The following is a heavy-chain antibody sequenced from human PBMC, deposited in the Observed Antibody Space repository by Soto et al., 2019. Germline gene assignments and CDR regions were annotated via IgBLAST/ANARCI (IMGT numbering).Heavy chain of an antibody. D-gene: IGHD5-12*01. Sequence: QVTLKESGPVLVKPTETLTLTCTVSGFSLSNSRMGVSWIRQSPGKALEWLAHVFSNDEKSYITSLKSRLTISKDTSKSQVVLIMANMDPADTATYYCARVDERAYTGYGLYYFDSWGQGTLVTVSS. CDR1: GFSLSNSRMG. J-gene: IGHJ4*02. CDR3: ARVDERAYTGYGLYYFDS. CDR2: VFSNDEK. V-gene: IGHV2-26*01.